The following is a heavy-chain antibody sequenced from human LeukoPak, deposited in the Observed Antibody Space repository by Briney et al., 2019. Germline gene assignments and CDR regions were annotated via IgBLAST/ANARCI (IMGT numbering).Heavy chain of an antibody. Sequence: PGGSLRLSCAASGFTFSSYGMHWVRQAPGKGRGGVSFIRYDGSNKYYADSVKGRFTISRDNSKNTLYLQMNSLRAEDTAVYYCAKRGIAVADYWGQGTLVTVSS. CDR1: GFTFSSYG. D-gene: IGHD6-19*01. CDR2: IRYDGSNK. J-gene: IGHJ4*02. CDR3: AKRGIAVADY. V-gene: IGHV3-30*02.